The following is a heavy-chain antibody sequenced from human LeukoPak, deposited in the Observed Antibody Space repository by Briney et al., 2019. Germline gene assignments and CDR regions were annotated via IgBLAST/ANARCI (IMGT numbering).Heavy chain of an antibody. Sequence: PSETLSLTCAVYGGSFSGYYWSWIRQPPGKGLEWIGEINHSGSTNYNPSLKSRVTISVDTSKNQFSLKLSSVTAADTAVYYCARYIPGSYYKRGSGDYYYGMDVWGKGTTVTVSS. CDR1: GGSFSGYY. J-gene: IGHJ6*04. V-gene: IGHV4-34*01. D-gene: IGHD3-10*01. CDR3: ARYIPGSYYKRGSGDYYYGMDV. CDR2: INHSGST.